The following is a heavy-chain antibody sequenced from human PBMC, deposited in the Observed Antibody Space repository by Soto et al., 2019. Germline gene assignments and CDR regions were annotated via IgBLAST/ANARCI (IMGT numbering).Heavy chain of an antibody. Sequence: EVQLVESGGGLVKPGGSLRLSCAASGFTFSSYSMNWVRQAPGKGLEWVSSISSSSSYIYYADSVKGRFTISRDNAKNSLYLQMNSLRAEDTAVYYCAREGSRGATPSDAFDIWGQGTMVTVSS. CDR2: ISSSSSYI. D-gene: IGHD1-26*01. J-gene: IGHJ3*02. V-gene: IGHV3-21*01. CDR3: AREGSRGATPSDAFDI. CDR1: GFTFSSYS.